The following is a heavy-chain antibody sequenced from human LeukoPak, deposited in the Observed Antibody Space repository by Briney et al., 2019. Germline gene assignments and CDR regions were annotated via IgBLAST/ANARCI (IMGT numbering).Heavy chain of an antibody. D-gene: IGHD3-22*01. V-gene: IGHV4-34*01. CDR1: GGSFSGYY. CDR3: ARDYDSSGYFAFDI. CDR2: INHSGST. Sequence: SETLSLTCAVYGGSFSGYYWSWIRQPPGKGLEWIGEINHSGSTNYNPSLKSRVTISVDTSKNQFSLKLSSVTAADTAVYYCARDYDSSGYFAFDIWGQGTMVTVSS. J-gene: IGHJ3*02.